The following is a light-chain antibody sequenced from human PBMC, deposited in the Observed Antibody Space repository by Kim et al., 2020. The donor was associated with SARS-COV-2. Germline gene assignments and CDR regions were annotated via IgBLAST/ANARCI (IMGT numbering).Light chain of an antibody. CDR3: LQSYNIPR. CDR1: QSIGSY. CDR2: AAS. J-gene: IGKJ2*01. Sequence: DIQMTQSPSSLSASVGDEVTITCRASQSIGSYLSWYQHKPGKAPKLLIYAASTLQKGVPSRFSGSGSGTHFTLTISSLQPEDFASYYCLQSYNIPRFGQGTKLEIK. V-gene: IGKV1-39*01.